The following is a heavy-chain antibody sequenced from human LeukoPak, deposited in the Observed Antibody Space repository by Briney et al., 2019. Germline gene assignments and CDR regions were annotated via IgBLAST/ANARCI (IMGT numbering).Heavy chain of an antibody. CDR2: IKSNTDGGTT. J-gene: IGHJ4*02. Sequence: GGSLRLSCVDSGFSFNNAWMSWVRQAPRKGLEWVGLIKSNTDGGTTDYAAPVKGRFTISRDDSKNTLYLQMNSLKIADTAVYYCTTHPPDYGVYEFDFWGQGTLVTVSS. D-gene: IGHD4-17*01. V-gene: IGHV3-15*01. CDR1: GFSFNNAW. CDR3: TTHPPDYGVYEFDF.